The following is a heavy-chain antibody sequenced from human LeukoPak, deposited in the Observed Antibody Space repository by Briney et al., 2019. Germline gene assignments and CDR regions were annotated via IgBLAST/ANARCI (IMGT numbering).Heavy chain of an antibody. CDR3: ARDSKSAAGPPYYYGMDV. CDR1: GFTFTTYA. Sequence: ASVEVSCKASGFTFTTYAMNWVRQAPGQGLEWMGWINTNTGNPTYAQGFTGRFVFSLDTSVSTAYLQISSLKAEDTAVYYCARDSKSAAGPPYYYGMDVWGQGTTVTVSS. D-gene: IGHD6-13*01. CDR2: INTNTGNP. J-gene: IGHJ6*02. V-gene: IGHV7-4-1*02.